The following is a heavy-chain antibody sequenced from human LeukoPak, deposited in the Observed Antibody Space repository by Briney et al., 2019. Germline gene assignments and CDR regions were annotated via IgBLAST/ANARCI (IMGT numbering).Heavy chain of an antibody. Sequence: GGSLRLSYAASGFTLSNYDINWVRQAPGKGLEWVSSISTSSRYIYYKDSVRGRFTISRDDAKNSLYLEMNSLRAEDTAAYYCARADCSSSTCYLRRSWFDPWGQGTLVTVSS. CDR2: ISTSSRYI. CDR1: GFTLSNYD. V-gene: IGHV3-21*01. J-gene: IGHJ5*02. CDR3: ARADCSSSTCYLRRSWFDP. D-gene: IGHD2-2*01.